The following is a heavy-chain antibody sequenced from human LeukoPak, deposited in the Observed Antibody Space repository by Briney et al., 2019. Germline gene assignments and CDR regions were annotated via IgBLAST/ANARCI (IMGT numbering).Heavy chain of an antibody. CDR2: IDRTGST. Sequence: SETLSLTCAVSGGSIGSTNWWSWVRQPPGMGLEWIGEIDRTGSTNYNASLRSRVTISVDKAKNQFSLKVTSLTAADTAVYYYATTEIYTYLDVWGKGTTVIVSS. D-gene: IGHD3-16*01. CDR1: GGSIGSTNW. J-gene: IGHJ6*03. V-gene: IGHV4-4*02. CDR3: ATTEIYTYLDV.